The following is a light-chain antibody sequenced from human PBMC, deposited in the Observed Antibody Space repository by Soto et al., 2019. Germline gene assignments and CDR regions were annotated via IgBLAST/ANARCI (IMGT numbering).Light chain of an antibody. CDR3: QVWEATGDQVV. CDR1: NVGSRS. V-gene: IGLV3-21*01. J-gene: IGLJ2*01. CDR2: YDI. Sequence: SYELTQPPSVSVAPGETARISCGGNNVGSRSGHWYQQKPGQAPCLVIYYDIDRPSGIPERFSGSNSGNTATLIISRVEAGDEADYYCQVWEATGDQVVFGGGTKLTVL.